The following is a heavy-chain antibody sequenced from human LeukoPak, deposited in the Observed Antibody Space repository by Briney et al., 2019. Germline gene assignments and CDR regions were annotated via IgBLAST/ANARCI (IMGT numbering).Heavy chain of an antibody. CDR1: GFTFSDYY. Sequence: GGSLRLSCAASGFTFSDYYMSWIRQAPGKGLEWVSYISSSGTTIYYADSVKGRFTISRDNAKNSLYLQMNSLRAEDTAVYYCASDPRSYSGYDNYWGQGTLVTVSS. V-gene: IGHV3-11*04. CDR2: ISSSGTTI. D-gene: IGHD5-12*01. J-gene: IGHJ4*02. CDR3: ASDPRSYSGYDNY.